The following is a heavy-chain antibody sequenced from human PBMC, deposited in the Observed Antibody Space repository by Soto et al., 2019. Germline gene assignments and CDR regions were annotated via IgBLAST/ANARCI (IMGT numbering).Heavy chain of an antibody. D-gene: IGHD6-13*01. CDR1: GFTFSSYW. V-gene: IGHV3-7*01. CDR2: IKQDGSEK. CDR3: AREGIAAADPDYYYYLDV. Sequence: GGSLRLSCVASGFTFSSYWMSWVRQAPGKGLEWVANIKQDGSEKYYVDSVKGRFTISRDNAKNSLYLQMNSLRAEDTAVYYCAREGIAAADPDYYYYLDVGGKGTTVTVSS. J-gene: IGHJ6*03.